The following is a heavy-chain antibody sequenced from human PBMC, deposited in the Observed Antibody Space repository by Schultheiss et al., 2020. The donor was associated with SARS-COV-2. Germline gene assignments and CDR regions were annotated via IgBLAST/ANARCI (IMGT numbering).Heavy chain of an antibody. V-gene: IGHV5-51*01. CDR2: IYPGDSGT. D-gene: IGHD6-6*01. CDR1: GYSFTSYW. J-gene: IGHJ6*02. CDR3: ARHGSIAARLYGMDV. Sequence: GESLKISCKGSGYSFTSYWIGWVRQMPGKGLEWMGIIYPGDSGTRYSPSLQGQVTISVDKSISTAYLQWSSLKASDTAMYYCARHGSIAARLYGMDVWGQGTLVTVSS.